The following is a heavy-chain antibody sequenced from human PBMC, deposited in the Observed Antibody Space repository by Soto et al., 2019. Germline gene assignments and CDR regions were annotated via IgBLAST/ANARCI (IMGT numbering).Heavy chain of an antibody. CDR1: GGSINASDYS. CDR2: MYYSGST. CDR3: ARVVVTRNYYDSSGYSIVAFDI. Sequence: TLSLTCPVSGGSINASDYSGSWVHAPPGKGLERIGYMYYSGSTYYNPSLKSRVTISVDTSKNQFSLKLSSVTAADTAVYYCARVVVTRNYYDSSGYSIVAFDIWGQGTMVTV. V-gene: IGHV4-30-4*01. J-gene: IGHJ3*02. D-gene: IGHD3-22*01.